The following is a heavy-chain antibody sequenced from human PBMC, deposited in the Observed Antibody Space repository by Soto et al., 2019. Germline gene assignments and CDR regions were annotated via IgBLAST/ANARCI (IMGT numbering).Heavy chain of an antibody. CDR1: GYTFTGYY. J-gene: IGHJ4*02. CDR3: ATDQENYYQSSGYYYAY. CDR2: INPNSGGT. D-gene: IGHD3-22*01. V-gene: IGHV1-2*02. Sequence: ASVKFSCKGSGYTFTGYYIHWVRQAPGQGLEWMGYINPNSGGTNYAQKFQGRVTMTGDTSISTVYMELSRLRSDDTAVYWCATDQENYYQSSGYYYAYWGQGTLVPVSS.